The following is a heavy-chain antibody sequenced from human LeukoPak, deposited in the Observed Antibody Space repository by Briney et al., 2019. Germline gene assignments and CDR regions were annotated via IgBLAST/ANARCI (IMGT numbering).Heavy chain of an antibody. D-gene: IGHD1-14*01. CDR1: GGTFSSYA. V-gene: IGHV1-69*13. J-gene: IGHJ4*02. CDR3: AREPNPDRYYFDY. CDR2: IIPIFGTA. Sequence: SVKVSCKASGGTFSSYAISWVRQAPGQGLGWMGGIIPIFGTANYAQKFQGRVTITADESTSTAYMELSSLRSEDTAVYYCAREPNPDRYYFDYWGQGTLVTVSS.